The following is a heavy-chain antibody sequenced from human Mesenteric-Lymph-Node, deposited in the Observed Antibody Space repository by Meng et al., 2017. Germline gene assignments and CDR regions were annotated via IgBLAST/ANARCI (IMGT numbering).Heavy chain of an antibody. D-gene: IGHD3-10*01. J-gene: IGHJ6*02. CDR1: GYIFSGYN. V-gene: IGHV1-2*02. CDR3: ATERITMVDYYYGMDV. Sequence: ASVKVSCKASGYIFSGYNMHWVRQAPGQGLEWLGWINPSNGGTMYAQKFQGRVTMTRDTSIGTVYMELRRLRSGDTAIYYCATERITMVDYYYGMDVWGQGTTVTVSS. CDR2: INPSNGGT.